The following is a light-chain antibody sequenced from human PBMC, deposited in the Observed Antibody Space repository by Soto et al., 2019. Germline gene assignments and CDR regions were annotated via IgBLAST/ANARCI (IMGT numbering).Light chain of an antibody. J-gene: IGKJ2*01. CDR3: QQYASARRT. CDR1: QSVSRNF. V-gene: IGKV3-20*01. Sequence: ENVLTQSPGTLSLSPGERATLSCRASQSVSRNFLAWYQQKPGQAPRLLIYHASNRATGIPDRFSGSGSGTDFTLTISRLEPEDFEMYYCQQYASARRTFGQGTNLEIK. CDR2: HAS.